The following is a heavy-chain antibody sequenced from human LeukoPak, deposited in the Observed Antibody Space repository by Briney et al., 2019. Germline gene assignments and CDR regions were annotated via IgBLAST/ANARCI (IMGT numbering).Heavy chain of an antibody. CDR1: GGSFSGYY. J-gene: IGHJ4*02. CDR2: INHSGST. Sequence: SETLSLTCAVYGGSFSGYYWSWIRQPPGKGLKWIGEINHSGSTNYNPSLKSRVTISVDTSKNQFSLKLSSVTAADTAVYYCARSRGPGDYVWGSYRDRGLDYWGQGTLVTVSS. V-gene: IGHV4-34*01. CDR3: ARSRGPGDYVWGSYRDRGLDY. D-gene: IGHD3-16*02.